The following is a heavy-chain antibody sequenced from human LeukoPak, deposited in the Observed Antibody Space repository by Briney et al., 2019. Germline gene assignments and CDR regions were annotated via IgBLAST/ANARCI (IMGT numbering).Heavy chain of an antibody. CDR1: GGSISSSSYS. D-gene: IGHD2-15*01. J-gene: IGHJ6*02. Sequence: SETLSLTCTVSGGSISSSSYSWGWIRQPPGKGLEWIGEINHSGSTNYNPSLKSRVTISVDTSKNQFSLKLSSVTAADTAVYYCARVLTGDCSGGSCYFYYYYGMDVWGQGTTVTVSS. V-gene: IGHV4-39*07. CDR3: ARVLTGDCSGGSCYFYYYYGMDV. CDR2: INHSGST.